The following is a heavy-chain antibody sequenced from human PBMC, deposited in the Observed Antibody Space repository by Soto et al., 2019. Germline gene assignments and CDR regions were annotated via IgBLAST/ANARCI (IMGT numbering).Heavy chain of an antibody. CDR3: ATTTAVPKSLRSRYFFDY. V-gene: IGHV4-61*01. J-gene: IGHJ4*02. D-gene: IGHD4-17*01. Sequence: SETLSLTCSVSGGSVSNKTYYWSWIRQPPGKRLEWIGYVYYSGTTNYNPFLKRRLNIAVHLSKNHSSFRLSSATPADTALYCSATTTAVPKSLRSRYFFDYWGQGNMVTVSS. CDR1: GGSVSNKTYY. CDR2: VYYSGTT.